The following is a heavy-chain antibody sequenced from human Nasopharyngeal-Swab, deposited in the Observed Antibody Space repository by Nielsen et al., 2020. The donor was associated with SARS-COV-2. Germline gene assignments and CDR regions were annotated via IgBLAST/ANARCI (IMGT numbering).Heavy chain of an antibody. J-gene: IGHJ6*02. CDR3: ARDYLNYDFWSGYYTNYYYYGMDV. CDR1: GGSISSGGYY. V-gene: IGHV4-31*03. Sequence: SETLSLTCTLSGGSISSGGYYWSWIRQHPGKGLEWIGYIYYSGSTYYNPSLKSRVTISVDTSKNQFSLKLSSVTAADTAVYYCARDYLNYDFWSGYYTNYYYYGMDVWGQGTTVTVSS. CDR2: IYYSGST. D-gene: IGHD3-3*01.